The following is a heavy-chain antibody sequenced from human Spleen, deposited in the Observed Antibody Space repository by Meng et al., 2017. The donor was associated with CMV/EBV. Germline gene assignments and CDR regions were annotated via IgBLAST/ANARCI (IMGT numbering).Heavy chain of an antibody. J-gene: IGHJ6*02. CDR3: AKGGGERVTFDAMDV. D-gene: IGHD2-21*02. V-gene: IGHV3-74*01. Sequence: GGSLRLSCAASGFTFSGYWMHWVRQAPGKGLVWVARINGDGSTTTYADSVKGRFTISRDNAKKTLSLQMNTLRPDDTALYYCAKGGGERVTFDAMDVWGQGTTVTVSS. CDR1: GFTFSGYW. CDR2: INGDGSTT.